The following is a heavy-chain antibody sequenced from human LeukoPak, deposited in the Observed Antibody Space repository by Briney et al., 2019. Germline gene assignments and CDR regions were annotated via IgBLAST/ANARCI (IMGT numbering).Heavy chain of an antibody. Sequence: LGESLKISCKGSGYSFTSYWIGWVRQMPGKGLEWMGIIYPGDSDTRYSPSFQGQVTISADKSISTAYLQWSSLKASDTAMYYCVRLEEYSSSWYSFDYWGQGTLVTVSS. D-gene: IGHD6-13*01. CDR2: IYPGDSDT. J-gene: IGHJ4*02. V-gene: IGHV5-51*01. CDR3: VRLEEYSSSWYSFDY. CDR1: GYSFTSYW.